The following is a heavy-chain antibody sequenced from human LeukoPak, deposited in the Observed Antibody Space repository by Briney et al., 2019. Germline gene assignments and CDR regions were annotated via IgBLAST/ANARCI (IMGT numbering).Heavy chain of an antibody. CDR3: ARHGVATWFDP. Sequence: PSETLSLTCAVYGGSFSDYYWSWIRHPPGKGLEWIGEINHSGSTNYNASLKSRVTMSVDTSKNQFSVKLSSVTAADTAVYYCARHGVATWFDPWGQGTLVTVSS. D-gene: IGHD2-15*01. J-gene: IGHJ5*02. CDR1: GGSFSDYY. CDR2: INHSGST. V-gene: IGHV4-34*01.